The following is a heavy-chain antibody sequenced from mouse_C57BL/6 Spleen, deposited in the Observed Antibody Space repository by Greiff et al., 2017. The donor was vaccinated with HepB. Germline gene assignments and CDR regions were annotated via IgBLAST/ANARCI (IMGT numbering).Heavy chain of an antibody. CDR2: IRSKSSNYAT. CDR1: GFTFNTYA. Sequence: EVQVVESGGGLVQPKGSLKLSCAASGFTFNTYAMHWVRQAPGKGLEWVARIRSKSSNYATYYADSVKDRFTISRDDSQSMLYLQMNNLKTEDTAMYYCVRDRYYYGSSYAYWYFDVWGTGTTVTVSS. D-gene: IGHD1-1*01. CDR3: VRDRYYYGSSYAYWYFDV. V-gene: IGHV10-3*01. J-gene: IGHJ1*03.